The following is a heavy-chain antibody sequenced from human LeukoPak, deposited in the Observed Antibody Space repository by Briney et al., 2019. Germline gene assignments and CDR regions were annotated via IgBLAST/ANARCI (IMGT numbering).Heavy chain of an antibody. CDR3: ARDAHVDGSGYPYYFDY. CDR1: GFTFSSYS. D-gene: IGHD3-22*01. J-gene: IGHJ4*02. V-gene: IGHV3-21*01. Sequence: PGGSLRLSCAASGFTFSSYSMNWVRQAPGKGLEWVSSISSSSSYIYYADSVKGRFTISRDNAKNSLYLQMNSLRAEDTAVYYCARDAHVDGSGYPYYFDYWGQGTLVTVSS. CDR2: ISSSSSYI.